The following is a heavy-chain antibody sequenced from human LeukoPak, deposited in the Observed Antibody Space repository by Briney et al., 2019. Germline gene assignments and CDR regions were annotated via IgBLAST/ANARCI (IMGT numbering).Heavy chain of an antibody. CDR1: GYTFTSYG. D-gene: IGHD6-6*01. J-gene: IGHJ4*02. CDR3: AREKSIKYSSSSSFDY. Sequence: ASVKVSCKASGYTFTSYGISWVRQAPGQGLEWMGWISAYNGNTNYAQKLQGRVTMTTDTSTSTAYMELRGLRSDDTAVYYCAREKSIKYSSSSSFDYWGQGTLVTVSS. V-gene: IGHV1-18*01. CDR2: ISAYNGNT.